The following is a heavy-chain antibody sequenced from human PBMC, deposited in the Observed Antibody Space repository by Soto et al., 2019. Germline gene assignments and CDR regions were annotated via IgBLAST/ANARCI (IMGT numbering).Heavy chain of an antibody. J-gene: IGHJ6*02. V-gene: IGHV3-23*01. Sequence: PGGSLRLSCAASGFTFSRYAMSWVRQAPGKGLEWFSAISGSGGSTYYADSVKGRFTISRDNSKNTLYLQMNSLRAEDTAVYYCAKDQFYDSSGYFYYYYGMEVWGQGTTVTLSS. CDR2: ISGSGGST. D-gene: IGHD3-22*01. CDR3: AKDQFYDSSGYFYYYYGMEV. CDR1: GFTFSRYA.